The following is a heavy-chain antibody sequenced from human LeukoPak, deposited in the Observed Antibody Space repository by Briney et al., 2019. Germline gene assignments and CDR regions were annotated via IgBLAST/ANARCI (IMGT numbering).Heavy chain of an antibody. Sequence: ASVKVSCKTSGNSLTNYALNWVRQAPGQGLEWMGIINPSGGSTSYAQKFQGRVTMTRDTSTSTVYMELSSLRSEDTAVYYCARDPSQRGYFDYWGQGTLVTVSS. CDR3: ARDPSQRGYFDY. CDR2: INPSGGST. V-gene: IGHV1-46*01. CDR1: GNSLTNYA. D-gene: IGHD5-24*01. J-gene: IGHJ4*02.